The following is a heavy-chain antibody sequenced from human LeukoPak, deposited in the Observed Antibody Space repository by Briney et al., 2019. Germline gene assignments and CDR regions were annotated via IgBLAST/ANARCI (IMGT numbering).Heavy chain of an antibody. CDR2: ISGSGGST. Sequence: GGSLRLSCAASGFTFSSYAMSWVRQAPGKGLEWVSAISGSGGSTYCADSVKGRFTISRDNSKNTLYLQMNSLRAEDTAVYYCAKASRITMIVVVIKYFDYWGQGTLVTVSS. CDR3: AKASRITMIVVVIKYFDY. J-gene: IGHJ4*02. CDR1: GFTFSSYA. D-gene: IGHD3-22*01. V-gene: IGHV3-23*01.